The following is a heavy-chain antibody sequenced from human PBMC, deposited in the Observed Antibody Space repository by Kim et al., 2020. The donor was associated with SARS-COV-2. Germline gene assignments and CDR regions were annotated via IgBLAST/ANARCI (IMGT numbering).Heavy chain of an antibody. CDR1: GFTFETYA. CDR2: LSLDSDKI. V-gene: IGHV3-9*01. D-gene: IGHD2-15*01. J-gene: IGHJ4*02. CDR3: TKDKLPGGAYY. Sequence: GGSLRLSCAASGFTFETYAVHWVRQAPGKGLEWVAGLSLDSDKIGYADSVKGRFSISRDNAKNSVYLQMNSLRAEDTALYYCTKDKLPGGAYYWGRGTLVTVSS.